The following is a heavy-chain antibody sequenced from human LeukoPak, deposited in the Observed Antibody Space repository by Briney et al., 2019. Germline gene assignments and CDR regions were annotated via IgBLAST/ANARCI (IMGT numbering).Heavy chain of an antibody. CDR1: GFSLSTSGVG. Sequence: SGPTLVKPTQTLTLTCTFSGFSLSTSGVGVGWIRQPPGKALEWLALIYWDDDKRYSPSLKSRLTITKDTSKNQVVLTMTNMDPVDTATYYCAHRPGGSYYIKDYFDYWGQGTLVTVSS. CDR3: AHRPGGSYYIKDYFDY. D-gene: IGHD1-26*01. J-gene: IGHJ4*02. CDR2: IYWDDDK. V-gene: IGHV2-5*02.